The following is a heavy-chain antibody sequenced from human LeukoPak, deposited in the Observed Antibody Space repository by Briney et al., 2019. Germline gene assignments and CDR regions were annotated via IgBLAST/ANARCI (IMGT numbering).Heavy chain of an antibody. CDR1: GGSVRSGSYY. CDR2: IYYSGST. V-gene: IGHV4-61*01. D-gene: IGHD4-23*01. CDR3: ARDTGTVVDY. Sequence: PSETLSLTCTVSGGSVRSGSYYWSWIRQPPGKGLEWIGYIYYSGSTNYNPSLKSRVTTSVDTSKNQFSLKLSSVTAADTAVYYCARDTGTVVDYWGQGTLVTVSS. J-gene: IGHJ4*02.